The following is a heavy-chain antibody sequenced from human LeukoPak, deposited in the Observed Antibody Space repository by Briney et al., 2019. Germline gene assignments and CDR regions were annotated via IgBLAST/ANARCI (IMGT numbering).Heavy chain of an antibody. D-gene: IGHD1-20*01. J-gene: IGHJ4*02. Sequence: PGGSLRLSCAASGFTFSSYDMHWVRQATGKGLEWVSAICTAGDTYYPGSVKGRFTISRENAKNSLYLQMNSLRAGDTAVYYCARGSITGTTGYFDYWGQGTLVTVSS. CDR1: GFTFSSYD. V-gene: IGHV3-13*01. CDR3: ARGSITGTTGYFDY. CDR2: ICTAGDT.